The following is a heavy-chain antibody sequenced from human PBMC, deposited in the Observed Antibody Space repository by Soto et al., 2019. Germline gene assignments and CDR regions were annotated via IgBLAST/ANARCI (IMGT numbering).Heavy chain of an antibody. CDR2: FDPEDGET. J-gene: IGHJ4*02. CDR1: GYTFTSYD. Sequence: ASVKVSCKASGYTFTSYDINWVRQATGQGLEWMGGFDPEDGETIYAQKFQGRVTMTEDTSTDTAYMELSSLRSEDTAVYYCATDRSYEGLGWLFFDYWGQGTLVTVS. V-gene: IGHV1-24*01. D-gene: IGHD3-22*01. CDR3: ATDRSYEGLGWLFFDY.